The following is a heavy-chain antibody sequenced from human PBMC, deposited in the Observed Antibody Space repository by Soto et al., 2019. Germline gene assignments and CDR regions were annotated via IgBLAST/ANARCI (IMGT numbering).Heavy chain of an antibody. J-gene: IGHJ4*02. Sequence: GASVKVSCKVSGYTLTELSMHWVRQAPGKGLEWMGGFDPEDGETIYAQKFQGRVTMTEDTSTDTAYMELSSLRSEDTAVYYCATDRKILYDVVPFAYWGQGTLVTVSS. CDR2: FDPEDGET. CDR3: ATDRKILYDVVPFAY. V-gene: IGHV1-24*01. D-gene: IGHD2-8*01. CDR1: GYTLTELS.